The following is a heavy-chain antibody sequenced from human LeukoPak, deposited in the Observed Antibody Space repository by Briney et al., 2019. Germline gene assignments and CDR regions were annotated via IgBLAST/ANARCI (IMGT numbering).Heavy chain of an antibody. CDR1: GFTFSTYS. J-gene: IGHJ3*02. D-gene: IGHD2-15*01. CDR2: ISYDGTNK. V-gene: IGHV3-30-3*01. Sequence: GESLRLSCAASGFTFSTYSLYWVRQAPGKGLEWVAVISYDGTNKYYADSVKGRFTISRDNAKNSIYLQMNSLRAEDTAVYYCARPPGRAFDIWGQGTMVTVSS. CDR3: ARPPGRAFDI.